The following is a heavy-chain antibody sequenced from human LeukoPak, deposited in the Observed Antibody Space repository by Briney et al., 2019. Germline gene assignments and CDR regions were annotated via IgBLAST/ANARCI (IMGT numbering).Heavy chain of an antibody. CDR2: IYSGGSA. D-gene: IGHD5-12*01. CDR1: GFIASSNY. V-gene: IGHV3-53*01. J-gene: IGHJ4*02. CDR3: ARVNIVTTTFDH. Sequence: GGSLRLSCAASGFIASSNYMSWVRQAPGKGLEWISVIYSGGSAYYADSVKGRFTVSRDISKNTLYFQMNSLKVEDTAVYYCARVNIVTTTFDHWGQGTLVTVSS.